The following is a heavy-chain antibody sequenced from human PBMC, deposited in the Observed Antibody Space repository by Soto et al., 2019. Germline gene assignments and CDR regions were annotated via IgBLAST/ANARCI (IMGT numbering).Heavy chain of an antibody. CDR3: ARERFSSSWDYNWFDP. CDR2: IYYSGST. D-gene: IGHD6-13*01. Sequence: PSETLSLTCTVSGGSISSGGYYWSWIRQHPGKGLEWIGCIYYSGSTYYNPSLKSRVTISVDTSENQFSLKLSSVTAADTAVYYCARERFSSSWDYNWFDPWGQGTLVTVSS. V-gene: IGHV4-31*03. CDR1: GGSISSGGYY. J-gene: IGHJ5*02.